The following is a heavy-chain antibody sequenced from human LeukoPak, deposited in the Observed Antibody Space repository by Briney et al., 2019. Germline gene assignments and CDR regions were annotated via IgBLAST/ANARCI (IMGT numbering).Heavy chain of an antibody. CDR2: IYHNGTH. CDR3: ATAPILRGEGGEHYKYGMDV. Sequence: KASETLSLTCAVSVGSISSGNWWTWVRQSPGEGLEWIGEIYHNGTHNYNPSLKSRVTISADTFKNHFSLKLTSVTAADTAVYYCATAPILRGEGGEHYKYGMDVWGQGTTVIVSS. V-gene: IGHV4-4*02. CDR1: VGSISSGNW. J-gene: IGHJ6*02. D-gene: IGHD2-2*02.